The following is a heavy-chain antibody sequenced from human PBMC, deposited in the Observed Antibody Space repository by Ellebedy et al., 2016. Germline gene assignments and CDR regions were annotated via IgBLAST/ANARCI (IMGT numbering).Heavy chain of an antibody. J-gene: IGHJ4*02. V-gene: IGHV4-4*02. CDR1: GGSISSSNW. Sequence: SETLSLTCAVSGGSISSSNWWSWVRQPPGKGLEWIGEIYHSGSTNYNPSLKSRVTISVDKSKNQFSLKLSSVTAADTAVYYCARLNTAIVLVFDYWGQGTLVTVSS. CDR3: ARLNTAIVLVFDY. CDR2: IYHSGST. D-gene: IGHD5-18*01.